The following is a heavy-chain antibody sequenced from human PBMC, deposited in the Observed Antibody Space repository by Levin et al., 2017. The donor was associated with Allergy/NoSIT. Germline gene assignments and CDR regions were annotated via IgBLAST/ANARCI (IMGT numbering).Heavy chain of an antibody. Sequence: SSETLSLTCTVSGGSVSSGSYYWSWIRQPPGKGLEWIGYIYYSGSTNYNPSLKSRVTISVDTSKNQFSLKLSSVTAADTAVYYCARNVDGGNAYNWFDPWGQGTLVTVSS. CDR1: GGSVSSGSYY. CDR3: ARNVDGGNAYNWFDP. CDR2: IYYSGST. D-gene: IGHD4-23*01. J-gene: IGHJ5*02. V-gene: IGHV4-61*01.